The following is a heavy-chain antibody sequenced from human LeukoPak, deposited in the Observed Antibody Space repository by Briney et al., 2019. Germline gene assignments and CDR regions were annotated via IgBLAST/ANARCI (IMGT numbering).Heavy chain of an antibody. D-gene: IGHD2-15*01. CDR3: AGLVVVAASDDYY. CDR1: GFTFSSYG. CDR2: IRYDGSNK. J-gene: IGHJ4*02. V-gene: IGHV3-30*02. Sequence: GGSLRLSCAASGFTFSSYGMHWVRQAPGKGLEWVAFIRYDGSNKYYADSVKGRFTISRDNSKNTLYLQMNSLRAEDTAVYYCAGLVVVAASDDYYWGQGTLVTVSS.